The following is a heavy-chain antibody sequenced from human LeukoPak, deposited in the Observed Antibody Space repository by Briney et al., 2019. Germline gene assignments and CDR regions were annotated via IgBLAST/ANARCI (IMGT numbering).Heavy chain of an antibody. Sequence: PGGSLRLSCADSGFTLSSSAMSWVRQAPGKGLEWVSAISGSGGRIYYADSVKGRFTISRDNSKNMVYLQMNSLRAEDTAVYYCAKSVAIYFYYGLDVWGQGTTVTVSS. V-gene: IGHV3-23*01. CDR1: GFTLSSSA. D-gene: IGHD3-3*01. CDR3: AKSVAIYFYYGLDV. J-gene: IGHJ6*02. CDR2: ISGSGGRI.